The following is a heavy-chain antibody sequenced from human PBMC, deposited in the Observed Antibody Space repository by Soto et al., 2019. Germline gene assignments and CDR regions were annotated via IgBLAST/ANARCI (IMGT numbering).Heavy chain of an antibody. CDR3: ARGVGNSRGTFFDY. J-gene: IGHJ4*02. Sequence: SETLSLTCTVSGDSVSGASYYWSWIRQPPGKGLEWIGYIHHTGSTTYSPSLKSRVTMSVDTSKKQFSLELNSVTAADTAIYYCARGVGNSRGTFFDYWGQGARVTSPQ. V-gene: IGHV4-61*01. CDR2: IHHTGST. CDR1: GDSVSGASYY. D-gene: IGHD3-22*01.